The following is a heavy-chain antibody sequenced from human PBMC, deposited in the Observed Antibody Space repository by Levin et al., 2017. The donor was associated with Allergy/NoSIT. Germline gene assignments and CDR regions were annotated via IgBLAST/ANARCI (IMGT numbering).Heavy chain of an antibody. CDR3: ARDRGSYGFGL. Sequence: PGGSLRLSCAASGFNFGDDYMSWIRQAPGKGLEWLSYISSLGGTIFYADSVRGRFIISRDNSKKTLYLQISSLTVDDTAVYYCARDRGSYGFGLWGQGTQVTVSS. CDR2: ISSLGGTI. D-gene: IGHD5-18*01. CDR1: GFNFGDDY. V-gene: IGHV3-11*01. J-gene: IGHJ5*02.